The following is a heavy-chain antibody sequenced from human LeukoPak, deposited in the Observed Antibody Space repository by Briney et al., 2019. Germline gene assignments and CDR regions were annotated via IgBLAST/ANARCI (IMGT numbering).Heavy chain of an antibody. V-gene: IGHV4-59*01. Sequence: SETLSLTCTVSGGSISSYYWSWIRQPPGKGLEWIGYIYYSGSTNCNPSLKSRVTISVDTSKNQFSLKLSSVTAADTAVYYCARGSSSPYYYYMDVWGKGTTVTVSS. CDR3: ARGSSSPYYYYMDV. D-gene: IGHD6-6*01. CDR1: GGSISSYY. CDR2: IYYSGST. J-gene: IGHJ6*03.